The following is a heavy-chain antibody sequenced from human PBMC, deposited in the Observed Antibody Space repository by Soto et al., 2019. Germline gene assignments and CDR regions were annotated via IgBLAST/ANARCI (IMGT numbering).Heavy chain of an antibody. Sequence: ASVKVSCKVSGYTLTELSMHWVRQAPGKGLEWMGGFDPEDGETIYAQKFQGRVTMTEDTSTDTAYMELSSLRSEDTAVYYCATEGGIMVRGVIRPDRNYYYYYYGMDAWGQGTTVTVSS. CDR3: ATEGGIMVRGVIRPDRNYYYYYYGMDA. J-gene: IGHJ6*02. CDR2: FDPEDGET. CDR1: GYTLTELS. D-gene: IGHD3-10*01. V-gene: IGHV1-24*01.